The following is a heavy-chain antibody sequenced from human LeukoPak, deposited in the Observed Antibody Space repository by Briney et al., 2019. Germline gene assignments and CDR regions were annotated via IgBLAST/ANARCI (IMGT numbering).Heavy chain of an antibody. J-gene: IGHJ4*02. CDR3: ARVGHYYGSGSRFDY. CDR1: GGSFSGYY. CDR2: INHSGST. Sequence: SETLSLTCAVYGGSFSGYYWSWIRQPPGKGLEWIGEINHSGSTNYNPSLKSRVTISVDTSKNQFSLKLSSVTAADTAVYYCARVGHYYGSGSRFDYWGQGTLVTVSS. D-gene: IGHD3-10*01. V-gene: IGHV4-34*01.